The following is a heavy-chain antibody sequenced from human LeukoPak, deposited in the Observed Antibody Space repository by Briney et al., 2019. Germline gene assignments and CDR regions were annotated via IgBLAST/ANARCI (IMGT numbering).Heavy chain of an antibody. CDR2: IYYSGST. J-gene: IGHJ5*02. D-gene: IGHD3-10*01. CDR1: GGSISSGGYY. Sequence: PSETLSLTCTVSGGSISSGGYYWNWIRQHPVKGLEWIGSIYYSGSTHSNPSLKSRLTISIDTSKNQFYLKLNSVTAADTALYYCARVRGINNWFDPWGQGTLVTDSS. V-gene: IGHV4-31*03. CDR3: ARVRGINNWFDP.